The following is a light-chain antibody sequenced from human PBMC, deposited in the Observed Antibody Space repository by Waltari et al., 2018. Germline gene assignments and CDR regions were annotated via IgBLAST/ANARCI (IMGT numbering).Light chain of an antibody. V-gene: IGKV1-39*01. CDR3: QQTFSIPRSS. CDR1: QSINNY. J-gene: IGKJ2*01. Sequence: DIQMTQSPSSLSASVGDRVTIPCRATQSINNYLNWYQHKPGRAPKLLIYAASSLQSGVPSRFTGSGSGTHFTLTITSLQPEDFATYYCQQTFSIPRSSFGQGTKLEIK. CDR2: AAS.